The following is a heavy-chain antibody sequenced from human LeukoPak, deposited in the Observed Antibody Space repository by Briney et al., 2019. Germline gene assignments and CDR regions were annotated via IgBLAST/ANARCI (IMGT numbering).Heavy chain of an antibody. CDR2: INHSGST. CDR3: ARGRGYCSGGSCYGFNFDY. D-gene: IGHD2-15*01. CDR1: GGSFSGYY. Sequence: SETLSLTCAVYGGSFSGYYWSWIRQPPGKGLEWIGEINHSGSTNYNPSLKSRVTISVDTSKNQFSLKLSSVTAADTAVYYCARGRGYCSGGSCYGFNFDYWGQGTLVTVSS. J-gene: IGHJ4*02. V-gene: IGHV4-34*01.